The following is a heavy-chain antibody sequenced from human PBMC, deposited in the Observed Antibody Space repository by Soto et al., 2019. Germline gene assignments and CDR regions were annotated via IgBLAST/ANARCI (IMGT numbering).Heavy chain of an antibody. V-gene: IGHV3-30*03. CDR2: ISYDGSNK. Sequence: QVQLVESGGGVVQPGRSLRLSCAASGFTFSSYGMHWVRQAPGKGLEWVAVISYDGSNKYYADSVKGRFTISRDNSKNTLYLQMNSLRAEDHGGGRFLEWLSYYFDYWGQGTLVTVSS. J-gene: IGHJ4*02. CDR1: GFTFSSYG. D-gene: IGHD3-3*01. CDR3: LEWLSYYFDY.